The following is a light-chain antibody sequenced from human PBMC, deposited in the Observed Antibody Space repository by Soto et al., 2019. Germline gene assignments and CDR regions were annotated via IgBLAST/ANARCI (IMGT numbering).Light chain of an antibody. CDR2: DAS. CDR1: LTVTNNY. CDR3: QQYASAPLT. V-gene: IGKV3-20*01. J-gene: IGKJ1*01. Sequence: EIVLTHSPDTLSLSPGERATLSCRASLTVTNNYLAWYQQKAGQAPRLVIYDASTRATGIPDRFSASGSGTDFTLTISRLEPEDFAVYFCQQYASAPLTFXQGTKVDIK.